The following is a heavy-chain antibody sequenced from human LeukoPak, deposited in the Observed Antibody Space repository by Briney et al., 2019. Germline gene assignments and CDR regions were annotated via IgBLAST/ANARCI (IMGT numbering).Heavy chain of an antibody. Sequence: ASVKVSCKVTGYTLTELSMHWVRQAPGKGLEWMGGFDPEDGETIYAQKFQGRVTMTEDTSTDTAYMELSSLRSEDTAVYYCATDDFWSGYCSYWGQGTLVTVSS. J-gene: IGHJ4*02. V-gene: IGHV1-24*01. D-gene: IGHD3-3*01. CDR1: GYTLTELS. CDR2: FDPEDGET. CDR3: ATDDFWSGYCSY.